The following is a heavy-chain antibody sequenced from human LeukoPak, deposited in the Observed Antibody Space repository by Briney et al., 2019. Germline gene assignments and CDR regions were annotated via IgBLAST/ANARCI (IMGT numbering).Heavy chain of an antibody. CDR2: ISYDGSSK. D-gene: IGHD6-19*01. V-gene: IGHV3-30*04. CDR1: GFTFSSYA. CDR3: ARASVAGTDGYYYYGMDV. Sequence: GRSLRLSCAASGFTFSSYAMHWVRQAPGKGLEWVAVISYDGSSKYYADSVKGRLTISRDNSKNTLYLQMNSLRAEDTAVYYCARASVAGTDGYYYYGMDVWGQGTTVTVSS. J-gene: IGHJ6*02.